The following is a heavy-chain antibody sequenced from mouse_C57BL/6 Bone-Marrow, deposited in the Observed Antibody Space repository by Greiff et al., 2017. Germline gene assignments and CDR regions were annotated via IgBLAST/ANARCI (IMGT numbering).Heavy chain of an antibody. CDR3: TTEGWYLDY. CDR2: IDPEKGDT. D-gene: IGHD2-3*01. Sequence: EVQLQQSGAELVRPGASVKLSCTASGFNIKDDYMHWGKQRPEQGLEWIGWIDPEKGDTEYAAKFQGKATITADTSSTTAYLQLSSLTSEDTAVYYCTTEGWYLDYWGQGTTLTVSS. CDR1: GFNIKDDY. J-gene: IGHJ2*01. V-gene: IGHV14-4*01.